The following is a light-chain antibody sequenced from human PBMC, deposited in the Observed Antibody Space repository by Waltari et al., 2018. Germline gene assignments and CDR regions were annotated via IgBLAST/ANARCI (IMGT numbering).Light chain of an antibody. CDR3: CAYAGSYILL. CDR1: RSDIGGHND. CDR2: DVS. V-gene: IGLV2-11*01. Sequence: QSALTQPRSVSGSPGQSVTISCTGTRSDIGGHNDVSWYQQHPGKAPKVMIYDVSKRPSVVPDRFSCSKSDSTASLTISGLQADDDADYYCCAYAGSYILLFGGGTKLTVL. J-gene: IGLJ3*02.